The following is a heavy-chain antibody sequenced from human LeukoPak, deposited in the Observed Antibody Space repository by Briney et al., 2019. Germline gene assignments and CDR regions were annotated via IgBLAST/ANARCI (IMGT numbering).Heavy chain of an antibody. CDR3: AKGRSDTSYYDY. J-gene: IGHJ4*02. Sequence: GGSLRLSCAASGFTFTTHAMTWVRQAPGKGLERVSRITSGGGATNYADSVKGRFTISRDDSKNTLYLQMSSLRAEDTAVYYCAKGRSDTSYYDYWGQGTLVTVSS. CDR2: ITSGGGAT. V-gene: IGHV3-23*01. CDR1: GFTFTTHA. D-gene: IGHD2-2*01.